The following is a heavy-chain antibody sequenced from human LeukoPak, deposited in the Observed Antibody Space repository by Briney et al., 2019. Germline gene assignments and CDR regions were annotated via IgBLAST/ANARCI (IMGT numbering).Heavy chain of an antibody. D-gene: IGHD2-15*01. V-gene: IGHV1-18*01. J-gene: IGHJ3*02. CDR3: ARDGRCSGGSCYSEAFDI. Sequence: ASVKVSCKASGYTFTSYGISWVRQAPGQGLEWMGWISTYNGNTNYAQKLQGRVTMTTHTSTTTAYMELRSLRSDDAAVYYCARDGRCSGGSCYSEAFDIWGQGTMVTVSS. CDR1: GYTFTSYG. CDR2: ISTYNGNT.